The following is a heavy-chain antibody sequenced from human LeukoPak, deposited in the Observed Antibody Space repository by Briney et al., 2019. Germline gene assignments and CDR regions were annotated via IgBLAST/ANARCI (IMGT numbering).Heavy chain of an antibody. CDR1: GGSISSYY. Sequence: SETLSLTCTVSGGSISSYYWSWIRQPPGKGLEWIGYIYYSGSTYYNPSLKSRVTISVDTSKNQFSLKLSSVTAADTAVYYCARDQYYYDSSGYFKVLDYWGQGTLVTVSS. CDR3: ARDQYYYDSSGYFKVLDY. J-gene: IGHJ4*02. CDR2: IYYSGST. V-gene: IGHV4-59*12. D-gene: IGHD3-22*01.